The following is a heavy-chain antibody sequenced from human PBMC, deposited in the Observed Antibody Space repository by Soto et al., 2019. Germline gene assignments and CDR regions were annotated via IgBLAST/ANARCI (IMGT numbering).Heavy chain of an antibody. CDR1: GYTFSTYG. CDR2: ISGYNGRT. CDR3: ARDNRKELWVEGLNAMDV. J-gene: IGHJ6*02. D-gene: IGHD3-10*01. V-gene: IGHV1-18*01. Sequence: QIQLVQSGPDVKKPEASVKVSCKASGYTFSTYGLSWVRQAPGQGLEWMGWISGYNGRTNYAQKFRGRVTLTTDTSASTAYMELRSLRPDDTAMYYCARDNRKELWVEGLNAMDVWGQGTTVTVSS.